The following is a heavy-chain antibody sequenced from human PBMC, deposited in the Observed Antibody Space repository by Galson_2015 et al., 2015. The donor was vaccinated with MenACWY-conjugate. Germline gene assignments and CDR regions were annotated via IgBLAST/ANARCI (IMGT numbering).Heavy chain of an antibody. J-gene: IGHJ4*02. D-gene: IGHD1-1*01. Sequence: SLRLSCAVSGFTFSSYWMTWVRQAPGKGLEWVGNIRQDGREIVYMDSVKGRFTISRDNAKNSLYLQMNSLRAEDTAVYYCARDTGWKVDYWGQGTLVTVSA. CDR1: GFTFSSYW. CDR2: IRQDGREI. V-gene: IGHV3-7*03. CDR3: ARDTGWKVDY.